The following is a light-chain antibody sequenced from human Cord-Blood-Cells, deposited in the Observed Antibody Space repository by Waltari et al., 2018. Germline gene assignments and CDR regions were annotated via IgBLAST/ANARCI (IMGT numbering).Light chain of an antibody. V-gene: IGKV3-20*01. Sequence: EIALTQSPGPLSLSPGERATLSCRASQSVSSSYLAWYQQKPGQAPRLLIYGASSRATGIPDRFSGSGSGTDFTLTISRLEPEDFAVYYCQQYGSSPLTFGGGTKVEIK. CDR2: GAS. CDR1: QSVSSSY. CDR3: QQYGSSPLT. J-gene: IGKJ4*01.